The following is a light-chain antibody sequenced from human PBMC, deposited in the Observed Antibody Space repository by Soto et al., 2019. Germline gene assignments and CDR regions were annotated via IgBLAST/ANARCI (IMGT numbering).Light chain of an antibody. Sequence: EIVLTQSPGTLSLSPGERATLSCRASQSVSSSYVAWYQQKPGQAPMLLIYGASSRATGIPDRFSGSGSGTDFSLTISRLEPEDFAVYYCQQYGSSPATFGQGTKVEIK. CDR1: QSVSSSY. V-gene: IGKV3-20*01. CDR2: GAS. J-gene: IGKJ1*01. CDR3: QQYGSSPAT.